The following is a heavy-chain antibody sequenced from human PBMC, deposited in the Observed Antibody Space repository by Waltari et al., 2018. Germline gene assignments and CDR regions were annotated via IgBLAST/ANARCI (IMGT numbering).Heavy chain of an antibody. J-gene: IGHJ3*02. CDR2: INPIFGTA. V-gene: IGHV1-69*15. D-gene: IGHD4-17*01. CDR1: GGPFSSYA. Sequence: QVQLVQSGAEVKKPGTSVKVSCKASGGPFSSYALSWVRQAPGQGLRWMGRINPIFGTANYAQKFQGRGTITADESTSTAYMELGSLRSEDTAVYYCAREGTTVVTPGAFDIWGQGTMVTVSS. CDR3: AREGTTVVTPGAFDI.